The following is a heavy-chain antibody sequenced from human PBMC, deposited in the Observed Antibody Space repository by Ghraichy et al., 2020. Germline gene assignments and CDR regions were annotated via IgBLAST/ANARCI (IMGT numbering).Heavy chain of an antibody. CDR2: ISHTGST. Sequence: SETLSLTCAVYGGSFNDFYWTWVRQSPGKDLEWIGEISHTGSTVYNPSLRSRVTISLNTSNNQFSLTLPSVTAADTAVYYCARGIRVNNYYYAMDVWGQGITVTVSS. CDR1: GGSFNDFY. V-gene: IGHV4-34*01. J-gene: IGHJ6*02. CDR3: ARGIRVNNYYYAMDV.